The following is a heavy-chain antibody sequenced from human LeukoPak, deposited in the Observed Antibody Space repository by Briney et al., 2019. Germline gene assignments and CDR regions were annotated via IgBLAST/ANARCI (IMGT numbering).Heavy chain of an antibody. Sequence: GGSLRLSCAASGFTFSSYAMSWVRQAPGKGLEWVSFISDSSGRIYFADSVKGRFTISRDNSKNTLFLQMNSLRAEDTAVYYCAKVRNSGSYLDGMDVWGQGTTVTVSS. CDR1: GFTFSSYA. J-gene: IGHJ6*02. CDR3: AKVRNSGSYLDGMDV. V-gene: IGHV3-23*01. D-gene: IGHD1-26*01. CDR2: ISDSSGRI.